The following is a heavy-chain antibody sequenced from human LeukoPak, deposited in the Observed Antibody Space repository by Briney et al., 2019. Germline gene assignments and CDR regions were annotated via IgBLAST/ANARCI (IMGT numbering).Heavy chain of an antibody. D-gene: IGHD6-19*01. J-gene: IGHJ5*02. Sequence: SETLSLTCTVSGGSISSSSYYWGWIRQPPGKGLEWIGSIYYSGSTYYNPSLKSRVTISVDTSKNQFSLKLSSVTAADTAVYYCARDLSESSSCGSWGQGSLVTVSS. CDR2: IYYSGST. CDR1: GGSISSSSYY. V-gene: IGHV4-39*02. CDR3: ARDLSESSSCGS.